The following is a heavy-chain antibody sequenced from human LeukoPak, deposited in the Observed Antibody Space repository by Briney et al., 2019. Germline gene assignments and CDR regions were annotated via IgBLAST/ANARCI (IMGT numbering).Heavy chain of an antibody. CDR2: INLDGTEE. CDR1: VFVFSTYW. CDR3: ASGRHDFLH. Sequence: PGGSLRLFCAASVFVFSTYWMTWVRQARGKGLECVANINLDGTEEHYVDSSLKGRFTISRDNAKNSLYLQMTSLRVEDTAVYYCASGRHDFLHWGQGTLVTVSS. D-gene: IGHD3/OR15-3a*01. J-gene: IGHJ4*02. V-gene: IGHV3-7*01.